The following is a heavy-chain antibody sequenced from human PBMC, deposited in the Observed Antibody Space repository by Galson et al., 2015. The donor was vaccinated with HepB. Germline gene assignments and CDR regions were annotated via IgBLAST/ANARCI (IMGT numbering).Heavy chain of an antibody. CDR2: INPSGGST. CDR3: ARDSRYYDSSGQWGSVVGY. Sequence: SVKVSCKASGYTFTSYYMHWVRQAPGQGLEWMGIINPSGGSTSYAQKFQGRVTMTRDTSTSTVYMELSSLRSEDTAVYYCARDSRYYDSSGQWGSVVGYWGQGTLVTVSS. CDR1: GYTFTSYY. J-gene: IGHJ4*02. D-gene: IGHD3-22*01. V-gene: IGHV1-46*03.